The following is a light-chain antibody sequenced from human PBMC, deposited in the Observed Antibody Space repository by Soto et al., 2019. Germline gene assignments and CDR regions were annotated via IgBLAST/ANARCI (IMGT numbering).Light chain of an antibody. CDR2: GHK. CDR3: QSCATSRSSSWV. V-gene: IGLV1-40*01. J-gene: IGLJ3*02. Sequence: QSVLTQPPSVSGAPGQRVTISCTGSSTNIGAGFDVHWYQQLPGAAPKLLIYGHKKRPSGVADRFPGSKSGTAASLAITGLQPHDEADSYCQSCATSRSSSWVFGGGTKLTVL. CDR1: STNIGAGFD.